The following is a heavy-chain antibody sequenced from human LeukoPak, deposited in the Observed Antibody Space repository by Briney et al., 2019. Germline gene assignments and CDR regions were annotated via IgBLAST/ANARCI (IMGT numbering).Heavy chain of an antibody. J-gene: IGHJ4*02. CDR1: GGSFSGYY. CDR3: ARHSRIVGANDFDY. D-gene: IGHD1-26*01. CDR2: INHSGST. Sequence: SETPSLTCAVYGGSFSGYYWSWIRQPPGKGLEWIGEINHSGSTNYNPSLKSRVTISVDTSKNQFSLKLSSVTAADTAVYYCARHSRIVGANDFDYWGQGTLVTVSS. V-gene: IGHV4-34*01.